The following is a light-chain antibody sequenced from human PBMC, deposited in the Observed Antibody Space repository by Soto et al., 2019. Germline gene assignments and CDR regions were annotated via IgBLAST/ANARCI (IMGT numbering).Light chain of an antibody. CDR1: QRVSSTY. V-gene: IGKV3-20*01. J-gene: IGKJ1*01. Sequence: EIVLTQSPGTLSLSPGERATLSCRASQRVSSTYLAWYQQKPGRAPRLLIYGASSRATGIPDRFSGSGSGTDFTLTISRLEPEDFAVYYCQHYGSSPRTFGQGTKVEI. CDR3: QHYGSSPRT. CDR2: GAS.